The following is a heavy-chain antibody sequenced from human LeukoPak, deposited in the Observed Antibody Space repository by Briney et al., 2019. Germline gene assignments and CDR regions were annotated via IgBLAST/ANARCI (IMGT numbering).Heavy chain of an antibody. CDR3: AKDRVAVAGPGYYFDY. CDR2: ISWNSGSI. D-gene: IGHD6-19*01. Sequence: GGSLRLSCAASGFTFDDYAMHWVRQAPGKGLEWVSGISWNSGSIGYADSVKGRFTISRDNAKNSLYLQMNSLRAEDTALYYCAKDRVAVAGPGYYFDYWGQGTLVTVSS. V-gene: IGHV3-9*01. CDR1: GFTFDDYA. J-gene: IGHJ4*02.